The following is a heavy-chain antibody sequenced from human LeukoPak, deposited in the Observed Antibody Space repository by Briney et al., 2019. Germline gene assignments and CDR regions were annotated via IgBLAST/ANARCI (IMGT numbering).Heavy chain of an antibody. V-gene: IGHV4-39*07. D-gene: IGHD3-10*01. CDR1: GGSISSSSYY. CDR2: IYYSGST. CDR3: ARMDYGSGA. Sequence: SETLSLTCAVSGGSISSSSYYWGWIRQPPGKGLEWIGSIYYSGSTYYNPSLKSRVTISVDTSKNQFSLKLSSVTAADTAVYYCARMDYGSGAWGQGTLVTVSS. J-gene: IGHJ4*02.